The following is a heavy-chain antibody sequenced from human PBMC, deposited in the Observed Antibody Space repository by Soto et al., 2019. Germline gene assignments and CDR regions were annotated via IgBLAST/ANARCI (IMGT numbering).Heavy chain of an antibody. CDR1: GGSISSGGYY. J-gene: IGHJ4*02. CDR2: IYYSGST. D-gene: IGHD5-18*01. Sequence: SETLSVTCTVAGGSISSGGYYWSWIRQPPGKGLEWIGYIYYSGSTYYNPSLKSRVTISVDTSKSQFSLKLSSATAADTAVYYRARSEVDTAWDYFDYWGQGTLVTVSS. CDR3: ARSEVDTAWDYFDY. V-gene: IGHV4-30-4*01.